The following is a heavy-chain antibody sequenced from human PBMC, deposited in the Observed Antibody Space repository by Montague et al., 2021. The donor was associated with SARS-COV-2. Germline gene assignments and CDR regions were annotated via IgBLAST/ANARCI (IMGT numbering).Heavy chain of an antibody. V-gene: IGHV3-30*04. CDR1: RLAFNGYA. J-gene: IGHJ4*02. CDR3: ARDGGSYSYFDY. Sequence: SLRLSCAASRLAFNGYAMHWVRQAPGKGLEWLTFISHDESNHRYADSVKGRFTISRDNSKNTLYLQMNSLRAEDTAVYYCARDGGSYSYFDYWGQGTLVTVSS. CDR2: ISHDESNH. D-gene: IGHD1-26*01.